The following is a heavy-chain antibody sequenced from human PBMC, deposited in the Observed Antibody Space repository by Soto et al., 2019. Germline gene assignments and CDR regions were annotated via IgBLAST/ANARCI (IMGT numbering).Heavy chain of an antibody. D-gene: IGHD5-12*01. Sequence: GGSLRPSCAASGFTFSSYSMNWVRQAPGKGLEWVSYISSSSSTIYYADSVKGRFTISRDNAKNSLYLQMNSLRDEDTAVYYCARGPSGYAVPFDYWGQGTLVTVSS. CDR3: ARGPSGYAVPFDY. J-gene: IGHJ4*02. CDR2: ISSSSSTI. V-gene: IGHV3-48*02. CDR1: GFTFSSYS.